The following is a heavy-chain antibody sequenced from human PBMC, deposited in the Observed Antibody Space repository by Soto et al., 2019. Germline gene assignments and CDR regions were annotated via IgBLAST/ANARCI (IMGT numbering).Heavy chain of an antibody. V-gene: IGHV3-7*03. D-gene: IGHD2-2*01. Sequence: EVQLVESGGGLAQPGGSLRLSCAASGFTFSSYWMSWVRQAPGKGLEWVANIIREGAETFYVDSVKGRFTISRDNSKNSLYLPKNTLRAQDTAVYYCAGGNAKSWDSEYWGQGTLVTISS. CDR1: GFTFSSYW. CDR2: IIREGAET. J-gene: IGHJ4*02. CDR3: AGGNAKSWDSEY.